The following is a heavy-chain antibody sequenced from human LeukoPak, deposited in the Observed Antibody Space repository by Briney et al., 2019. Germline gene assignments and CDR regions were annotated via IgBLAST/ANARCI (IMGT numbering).Heavy chain of an antibody. D-gene: IGHD5-18*01. CDR2: IRSKAYRGKT. V-gene: IGHV3-49*04. CDR3: TRGPMQLRLHIGMDV. CDR1: ESTFGDHA. Sequence: PGRSLRSSCTASESTFGDHAMCWVRQAPGKGLEWVGFIRSKAYRGKTEYAASVKGRFAISRDDSKSIAELQMNSLKTEDTAVYYCTRGPMQLRLHIGMDVWGQGTTVSVS. J-gene: IGHJ6*02.